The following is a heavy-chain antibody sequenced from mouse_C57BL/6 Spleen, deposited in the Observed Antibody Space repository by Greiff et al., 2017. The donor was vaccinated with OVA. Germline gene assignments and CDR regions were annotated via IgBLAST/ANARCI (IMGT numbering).Heavy chain of an antibody. D-gene: IGHD4-1*01. CDR1: GFTFSSYA. Sequence: EVKLVESGGGLVKPGGSLKLSCAASGFTFSSYAMSWVRQTPEKRLEWVATISDGGSYTYYPDNVKGRFTISRDNAKNNLYLQMSHLKSEDTAMYYCAREVLTGTRFFYYWGQGTTLTVSS. CDR3: AREVLTGTRFFYY. J-gene: IGHJ2*01. CDR2: ISDGGSYT. V-gene: IGHV5-4*01.